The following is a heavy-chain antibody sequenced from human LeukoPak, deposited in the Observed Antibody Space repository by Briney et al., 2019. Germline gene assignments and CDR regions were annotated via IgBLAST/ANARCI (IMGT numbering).Heavy chain of an antibody. CDR2: INPSGGST. J-gene: IGHJ5*02. CDR1: GGTFTSYY. D-gene: IGHD2-2*03. CDR3: AREDGYCSSTSCYAGDQNQYNWFDP. Sequence: ALVKVSCKASGGTFTSYYMHWVRQAPGQGLEWMGIINPSGGSTSYAQKFQGRVTMTRDTSTSTVYMELSSLRSEDTAVYYCAREDGYCSSTSCYAGDQNQYNWFDPWGQGTLVTVSS. V-gene: IGHV1-46*01.